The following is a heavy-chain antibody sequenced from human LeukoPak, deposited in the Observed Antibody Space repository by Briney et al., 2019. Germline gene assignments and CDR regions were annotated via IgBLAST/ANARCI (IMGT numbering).Heavy chain of an antibody. D-gene: IGHD3-10*01. CDR3: ARRYPSVRGVNLRPQEARKYYFDY. CDR2: INHSGSA. V-gene: IGHV4-39*02. J-gene: IGHJ4*02. CDR1: GVSISSSNSY. Sequence: SETLSLTCTVSGVSISSSNSYWGWIRQPPGKGLEWIGDINHSGSANYNPSLKSRVTMSVDTSKKHFSLKLTSVTAADTAVYYCARRYPSVRGVNLRPQEARKYYFDYWGQGNLVTVSS.